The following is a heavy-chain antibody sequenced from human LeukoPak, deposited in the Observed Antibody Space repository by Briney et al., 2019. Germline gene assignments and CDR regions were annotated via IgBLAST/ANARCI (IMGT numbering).Heavy chain of an antibody. CDR2: IHHSGST. V-gene: IGHV4-34*01. D-gene: IGHD2-2*01. J-gene: IGHJ4*02. CDR3: ARSPATSWSNFDY. Sequence: SETLSLTCAVYVDSFSDHYWTWIRQPPGKGLEWIGEIHHSGSTNYRLSLKSRVSISVDRPKNQFSLKLTSVTAADTAVYYCARSPATSWSNFDYWGQGTLVTVSS. CDR1: VDSFSDHY.